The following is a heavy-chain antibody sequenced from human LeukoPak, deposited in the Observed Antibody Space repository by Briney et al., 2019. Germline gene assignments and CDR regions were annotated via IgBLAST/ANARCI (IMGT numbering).Heavy chain of an antibody. CDR1: GYTFTSYA. CDR3: ARDQPRRGPGNHDY. CDR2: ISGYDGKT. J-gene: IGHJ4*02. D-gene: IGHD1-26*01. V-gene: IGHV1-18*01. Sequence: ASVKVSCKASGYTFTSYAMSWVRQAPGQGLEWMGWISGYDGKTNYAQKLRDRVTMLRDTATSTVYMELRSLTTDDTAVYYCARDQPRRGPGNHDYWGQGTLVTVSS.